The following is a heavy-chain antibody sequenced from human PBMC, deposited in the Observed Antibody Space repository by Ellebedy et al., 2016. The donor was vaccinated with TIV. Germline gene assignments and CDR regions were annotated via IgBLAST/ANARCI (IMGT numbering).Heavy chain of an antibody. CDR3: ARVGDLWFGEIFD. CDR1: GITFSRYR. J-gene: IGHJ4*02. CDR2: ITGSSSHT. D-gene: IGHD3-10*01. V-gene: IGHV3-21*01. Sequence: GGSLRLSCAASGITFSRYRMSWVRQAPGKGLEWVYSITGSSSHTYYADSVKGRFTISRDNAKNTLYLQMNSLRAEDTAVYYCARVGDLWFGEIFDWGQGTLVTVSS.